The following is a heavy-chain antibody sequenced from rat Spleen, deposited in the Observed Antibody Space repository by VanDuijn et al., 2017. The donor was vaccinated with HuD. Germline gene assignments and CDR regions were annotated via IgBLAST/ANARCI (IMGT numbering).Heavy chain of an antibody. D-gene: IGHD1-11*01. CDR1: GFTFNNYW. Sequence: EVQLVETGGGLVQPGRSLKLSCVASGFTFNNYWMTWIRQAPGKGLEWVASITNTGGSTYYADSVKGRFTISRDNAKNTQYLQMDSLRSEDTATYYCARHSYGGYYFDYWGQGVMVTVSS. CDR3: ARHSYGGYYFDY. J-gene: IGHJ2*01. V-gene: IGHV5-31*01. CDR2: ITNTGGST.